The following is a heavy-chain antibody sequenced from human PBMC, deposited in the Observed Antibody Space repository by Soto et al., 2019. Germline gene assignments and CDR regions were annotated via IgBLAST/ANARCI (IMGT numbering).Heavy chain of an antibody. D-gene: IGHD3-3*01. CDR2: MNPNSGNT. Sequence: ASVKVSCKASGYTFTSYDINWVRQATGQGLEWMGWMNPNSGNTGYAQKFQGRVTMTRNTSISTAYMELSSLRSEDTAVYYCASGSDDFWSGYIEAYYFDYWGQGTLVTVSS. CDR3: ASGSDDFWSGYIEAYYFDY. CDR1: GYTFTSYD. J-gene: IGHJ4*02. V-gene: IGHV1-8*01.